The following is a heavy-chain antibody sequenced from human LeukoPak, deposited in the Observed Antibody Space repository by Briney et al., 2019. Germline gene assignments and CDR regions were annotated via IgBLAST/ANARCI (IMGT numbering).Heavy chain of an antibody. CDR2: ISSSGSYI. J-gene: IGHJ2*01. Sequence: GGSLRLSCAASRFTFSTYSMNWVRQAPGEGLEWVSSISSSGSYIYSTDSLKGRFTISRDNAKNSLYLQMNSLRAEDTAVYYCARALTVAGTDWHFDLWGRGTLVTVSS. CDR3: ARALTVAGTDWHFDL. V-gene: IGHV3-21*01. CDR1: RFTFSTYS. D-gene: IGHD6-19*01.